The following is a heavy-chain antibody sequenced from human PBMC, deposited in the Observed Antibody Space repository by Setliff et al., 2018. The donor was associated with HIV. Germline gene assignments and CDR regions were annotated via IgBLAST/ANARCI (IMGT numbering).Heavy chain of an antibody. CDR1: GDSIDRSNFF. J-gene: IGHJ4*02. CDR3: ARGGAFCGRDSCYYLDY. V-gene: IGHV4-31*01. CDR2: IYYSGSA. D-gene: IGHD2-21*02. Sequence: SETLSLTCTVSGDSIDRSNFFWTWIRQHPGKGLEWIGYIYYSGSATYNPSLKSQASISVDTSRNEFSLKLSSVTAADTSVYFCARGGAFCGRDSCYYLDYWGQGNPVTVSS.